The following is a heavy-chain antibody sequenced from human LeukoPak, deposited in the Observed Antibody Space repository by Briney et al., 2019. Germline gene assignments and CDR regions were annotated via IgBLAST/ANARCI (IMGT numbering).Heavy chain of an antibody. CDR3: ARELRYDNSDSGAF. D-gene: IGHD3-22*01. J-gene: IGHJ3*01. CDR2: VYYSGST. V-gene: IGHV4-59*12. Sequence: SETLSLTCIVSGGSISTYYWSWIRQPPGKGLEWIGYVYYSGSTNYNPSLKSRVTISVDTSKNQFSLKLSSVTAADTAVYYCARELRYDNSDSGAFWGQGTVVTVSS. CDR1: GGSISTYY.